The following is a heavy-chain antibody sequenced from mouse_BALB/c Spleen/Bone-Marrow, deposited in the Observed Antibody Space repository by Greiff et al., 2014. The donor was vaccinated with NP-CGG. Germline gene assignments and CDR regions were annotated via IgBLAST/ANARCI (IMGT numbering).Heavy chain of an antibody. D-gene: IGHD3-2*01. CDR3: ARWDSLGYVGFAY. CDR2: IDPENGNT. CDR1: GFNIKDYY. V-gene: IGHV14-1*02. Sequence: EVKLMESGAELVRPGALVKLSCKASGFNIKDYYMHWVKQRPEQGLEWIGWIDPENGNTIYDPKFQGKASITPDTSSNTAYLQLSSLTSEDTAVYYCARWDSLGYVGFAYWGQGTLVTVSA. J-gene: IGHJ3*01.